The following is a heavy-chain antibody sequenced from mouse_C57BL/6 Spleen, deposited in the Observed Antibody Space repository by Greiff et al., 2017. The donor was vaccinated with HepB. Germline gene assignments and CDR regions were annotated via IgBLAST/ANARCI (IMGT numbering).Heavy chain of an antibody. Sequence: EVQLQQSGPGMVKPSQSLSLTCTVTGYSITSGYDWHWIRHFPGNKLEWMGYISYSGSTNYNPSLKSRISITHDTSKNHFFLKLNSVTTEDTATYYCARAGYPYYFDYWGQGTTLTVSS. V-gene: IGHV3-1*01. CDR2: ISYSGST. D-gene: IGHD2-2*01. CDR1: GYSITSGYD. J-gene: IGHJ2*01. CDR3: ARAGYPYYFDY.